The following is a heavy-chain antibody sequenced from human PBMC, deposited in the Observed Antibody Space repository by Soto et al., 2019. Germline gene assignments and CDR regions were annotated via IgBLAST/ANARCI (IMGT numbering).Heavy chain of an antibody. V-gene: IGHV1-18*01. CDR2: ISAYNGNT. Sequence: ASVKVSFKASGYTFTSYGISWVRQAPGQGLEWMGWISAYNGNTNYAQKLQGRVTMTTDTSTSTAYMELRSLRSDDTAVYYCARDNRNHYPLYLDYRDQGTLRTLSS. J-gene: IGHJ4*02. D-gene: IGHD1-26*01. CDR1: GYTFTSYG. CDR3: ARDNRNHYPLYLDY.